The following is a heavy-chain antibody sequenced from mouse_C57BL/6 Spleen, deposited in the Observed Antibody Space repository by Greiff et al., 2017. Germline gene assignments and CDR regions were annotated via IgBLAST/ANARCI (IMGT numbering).Heavy chain of an antibody. D-gene: IGHD1-1*01. CDR3: ARDYGSSLFDY. CDR1: GYTFTSYW. CDR2: IDPSDSET. V-gene: IGHV1-52*01. J-gene: IGHJ2*01. Sequence: VQLKQPGAELVRPGSSVKLSCKASGYTFTSYWMHWVKQRPIQGLEWIGNIDPSDSETHYNQKFKDKATLTVDKSSSTAYMQLSSLTSEDSAVYYCARDYGSSLFDYWGQGTTLTVSS.